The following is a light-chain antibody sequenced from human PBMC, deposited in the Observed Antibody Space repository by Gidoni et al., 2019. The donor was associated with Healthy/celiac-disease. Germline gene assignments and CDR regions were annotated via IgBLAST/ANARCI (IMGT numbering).Light chain of an antibody. CDR3: MQALQNLWT. J-gene: IGKJ1*01. Sequence: DIVMTQSPLSLPVTPGEPASISCRSSQSLLHSNGYNYLDWYLQKPGQSPQLLIYLGSNRASGVPDRFSGSGSGTDFTLKISRVEAEEVGVYYCMQALQNLWTFGQGTKVEIK. CDR1: QSLLHSNGYNY. CDR2: LGS. V-gene: IGKV2-28*01.